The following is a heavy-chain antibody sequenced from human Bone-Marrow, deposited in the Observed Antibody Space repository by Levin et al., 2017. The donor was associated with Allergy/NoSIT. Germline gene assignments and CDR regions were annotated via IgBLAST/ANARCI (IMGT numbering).Heavy chain of an antibody. D-gene: IGHD2-21*02. CDR1: GDSVSSGNYY. CDR2: IYYSGFT. V-gene: IGHV4-61*01. CDR3: ARDRRRSRTTDVRLQDPLDDAFDV. J-gene: IGHJ3*01. Sequence: SQTLSLTCTVSGDSVSSGNYYWNWIRQSPGKGLEWIGYIYYSGFTNYNPSLKSQVSISIDTSKYQFSLSLTSVTAADTATYFCARDRRRSRTTDVRLQDPLDDAFDVWGQGTKVTVSA.